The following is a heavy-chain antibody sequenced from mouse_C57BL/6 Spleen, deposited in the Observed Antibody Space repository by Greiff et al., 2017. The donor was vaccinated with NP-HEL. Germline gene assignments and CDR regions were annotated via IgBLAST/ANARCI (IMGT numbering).Heavy chain of an antibody. CDR3: ARALITTVVADY. CDR1: GYTFTDYY. Sequence: QVQLQQSGAELVRPGASVKLSCKASGYTFTDYYINWVKQRPGQGLEWIARIYPGSGNTYYNEKFKGKANRTAEKSSSTAYMQLSSLTSEDSAVYFCARALITTVVADYWGQGTTLTVSS. V-gene: IGHV1-76*01. CDR2: IYPGSGNT. D-gene: IGHD1-1*01. J-gene: IGHJ2*01.